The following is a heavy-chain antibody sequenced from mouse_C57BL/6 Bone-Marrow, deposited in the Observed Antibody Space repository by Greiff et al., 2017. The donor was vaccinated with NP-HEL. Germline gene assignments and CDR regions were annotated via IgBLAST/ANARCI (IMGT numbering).Heavy chain of an antibody. CDR3: TTQGDYDGRYFYY. D-gene: IGHD2-4*01. CDR1: GFTFSNYW. Sequence: EVKVEESGGGLVQPGGSMKLSCVASGFTFSNYWMNWVRQSPEQGLEWVAQIRLKSDNSATHYAESVKGRFTISRDDSKSSVYLQMNNLRAEDTGIYYCTTQGDYDGRYFYYWGQGTTLTVSS. V-gene: IGHV6-3*01. CDR2: IRLKSDNSAT. J-gene: IGHJ2*01.